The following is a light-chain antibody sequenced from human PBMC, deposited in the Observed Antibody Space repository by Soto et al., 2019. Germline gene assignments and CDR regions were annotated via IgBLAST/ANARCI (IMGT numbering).Light chain of an antibody. CDR3: QQYYSYHPTWT. J-gene: IGKJ1*01. V-gene: IGKV1-8*01. Sequence: AIRMTQSPSSLSASTGDRVTITCRVSQGISSYLAWYQQKPGKAPKLLIYAASTLQSGVPSRFSGSGSGTDFTLTISCLQSEDFATYYCQQYYSYHPTWTFGQGTKVEIK. CDR2: AAS. CDR1: QGISSY.